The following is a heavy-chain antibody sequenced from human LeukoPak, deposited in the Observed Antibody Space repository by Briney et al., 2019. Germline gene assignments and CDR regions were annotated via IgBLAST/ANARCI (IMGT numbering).Heavy chain of an antibody. Sequence: GGSLRLSCAASGFTFSSYAMNWVRQAPGKGLEWVSSISSSSSYIYYADSVKGRFTISRDNAKNSLYLQMNSLRAEDTAVYYCARRPAAMKGEDYWGQGTLVTVSS. J-gene: IGHJ4*02. D-gene: IGHD2-2*01. V-gene: IGHV3-21*01. CDR3: ARRPAAMKGEDY. CDR2: ISSSSSYI. CDR1: GFTFSSYA.